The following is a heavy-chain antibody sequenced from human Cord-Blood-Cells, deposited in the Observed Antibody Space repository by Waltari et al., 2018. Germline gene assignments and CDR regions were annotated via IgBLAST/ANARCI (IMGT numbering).Heavy chain of an antibody. V-gene: IGHV1-69*01. J-gene: IGHJ4*02. CDR1: GGTFSSYA. CDR2: IIPIFGTA. D-gene: IGHD3-3*01. CDR3: ASLLGSYDFWSGYYSEFDY. Sequence: QVQLVQSGAEVKKPGSSVKVSCKASGGTFSSYAISWVRQAPGQGLEWMGGIIPIFGTANYAQKFQGRVTITADESTSTAYMELSSLRSEDTAVYYCASLLGSYDFWSGYYSEFDYWGQGTLVTVSS.